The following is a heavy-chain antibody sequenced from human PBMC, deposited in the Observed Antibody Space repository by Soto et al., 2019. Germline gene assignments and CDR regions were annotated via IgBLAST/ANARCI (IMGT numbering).Heavy chain of an antibody. V-gene: IGHV3-23*01. J-gene: IGHJ4*02. Sequence: PGGSLRLSCAASGFTFSSYAMSWVRQAPGKGLEWVSAISGSGGSTYYADSVKGRFTISRDNSKNTLYLQMNSLRAEDTAVYYCAKDRDYDYIWGSYLPGYWGQGTLVTVSS. CDR3: AKDRDYDYIWGSYLPGY. CDR2: ISGSGGST. D-gene: IGHD3-16*02. CDR1: GFTFSSYA.